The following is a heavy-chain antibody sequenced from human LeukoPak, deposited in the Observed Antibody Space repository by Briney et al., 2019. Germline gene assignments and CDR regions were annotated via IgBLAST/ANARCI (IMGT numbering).Heavy chain of an antibody. V-gene: IGHV3-48*01. J-gene: IGHJ5*02. Sequence: GGSLRLSCAASGFTVSSNYMNWVRQAPGKGLEWVSYISSSSSTIYYADSVKGRFTISRDNAKSSLYLQMNSLRAEDTAVYYCARDGYSYGSRGGFDPWGQGTLVTVSS. D-gene: IGHD5-18*01. CDR1: GFTVSSNY. CDR3: ARDGYSYGSRGGFDP. CDR2: ISSSSSTI.